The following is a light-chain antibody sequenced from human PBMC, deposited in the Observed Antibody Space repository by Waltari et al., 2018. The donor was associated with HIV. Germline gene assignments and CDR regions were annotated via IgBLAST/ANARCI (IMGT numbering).Light chain of an antibody. CDR2: EVS. V-gene: IGLV2-14*01. Sequence: QSALTQPASVSGSPGQSITISCTGTSSDVGGYNYVSWYQHHPGKAPKLMIYEVSNRPSGVANRFSGSNSGNTASLAISGLQAEDEADYVCCSYGSSSTPVVFGGGAKLAVL. J-gene: IGLJ2*01. CDR1: SSDVGGYNY. CDR3: CSYGSSSTPVV.